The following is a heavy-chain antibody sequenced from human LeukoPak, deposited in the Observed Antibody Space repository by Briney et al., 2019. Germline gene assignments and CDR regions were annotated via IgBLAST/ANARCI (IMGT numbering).Heavy chain of an antibody. J-gene: IGHJ6*02. Sequence: GASVKVSCKASGYTFTSYYMHWVRQAPGQGLEWMGWINPNSGGTNYAQKFQGRVTMTRDTSISTAYMELSRLRSDDTAVYYCARESNYDILTGYPYPRGMDVWGQGTTVTVSS. V-gene: IGHV1-2*02. CDR1: GYTFTSYY. D-gene: IGHD3-9*01. CDR3: ARESNYDILTGYPYPRGMDV. CDR2: INPNSGGT.